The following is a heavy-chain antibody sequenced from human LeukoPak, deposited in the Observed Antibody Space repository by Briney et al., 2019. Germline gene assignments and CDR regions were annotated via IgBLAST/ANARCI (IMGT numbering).Heavy chain of an antibody. J-gene: IGHJ4*02. V-gene: IGHV3-23*01. CDR1: GFTFSSYA. CDR3: AISGGYWAWAH. Sequence: PGGSLRLSCAASGFTFSSYAMNWVRQAPGKGLEWVSAISGSGGSTYYADSVKGRFTISRDNSKNTFYLQMNSLRADDTAVYYCAISGGYWAWAHWGQGALVTVSS. D-gene: IGHD1-26*01. CDR2: ISGSGGST.